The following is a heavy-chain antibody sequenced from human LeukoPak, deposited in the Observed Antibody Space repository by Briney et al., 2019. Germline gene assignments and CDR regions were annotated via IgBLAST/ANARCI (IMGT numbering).Heavy chain of an antibody. CDR3: ASTYYYDSSGYYGSYYFDY. V-gene: IGHV1-69*13. CDR1: GGTFSSYA. CDR2: IIPIFGTA. D-gene: IGHD3-22*01. Sequence: GASVKVSCKASGGTFSSYAISWVRQAPGQGLEWMGGIIPIFGTANYAQKFQGRVTITADESTSTAYMELSSLRSEDTAVYYCASTYYYDSSGYYGSYYFDYWGQGTLVTVSS. J-gene: IGHJ4*02.